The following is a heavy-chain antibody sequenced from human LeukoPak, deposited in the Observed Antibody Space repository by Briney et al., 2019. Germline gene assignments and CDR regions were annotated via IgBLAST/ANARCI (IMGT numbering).Heavy chain of an antibody. V-gene: IGHV4-39*01. CDR1: GDSITSGGFY. Sequence: SETLSLTCNVSGDSITSGGFYWAWIHQSPGKGLDWIGNVYYSGSTQYHPSLKGRVTISMDISKNQFSLNLNSVSVTDTAIYYWAGRDYAAWFDPWGQGTLVTVSS. D-gene: IGHD4/OR15-4a*01. J-gene: IGHJ5*02. CDR2: VYYSGST. CDR3: AGRDYAAWFDP.